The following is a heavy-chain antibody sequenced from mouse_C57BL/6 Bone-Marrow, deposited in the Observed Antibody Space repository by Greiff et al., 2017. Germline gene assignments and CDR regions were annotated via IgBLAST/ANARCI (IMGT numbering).Heavy chain of an antibody. CDR1: GFTFSSYG. CDR2: ISRGGSYT. CDR3: ARHTAEATYWCAY. J-gene: IGHJ3*01. V-gene: IGHV5-6*01. D-gene: IGHD3-2*02. Sequence: EVKVVESGGDLVKPGGSLKLSCAASGFTFSSYGMSWVRQTPDKSLEWIATISRGGSYTYYPDSLKGRFTMSRDNATNTLYLQMSSLKSEDTAMYYCARHTAEATYWCAYWGQGTVVTVSA.